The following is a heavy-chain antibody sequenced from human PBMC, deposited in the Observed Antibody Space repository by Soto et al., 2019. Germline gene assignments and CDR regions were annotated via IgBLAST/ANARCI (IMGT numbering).Heavy chain of an antibody. CDR2: ISGSGGST. Sequence: GGSLRLSCAASGFTFSSYAMSWVRQAPGKGLEWVSAISGSGGSTYYADSVKGRFTISRDNSKNTLYLQMNSLRAEDTAVYYCAKDPNKYGDHDYFDYWGQGTLGTVSA. V-gene: IGHV3-23*01. CDR3: AKDPNKYGDHDYFDY. J-gene: IGHJ4*02. CDR1: GFTFSSYA. D-gene: IGHD4-17*01.